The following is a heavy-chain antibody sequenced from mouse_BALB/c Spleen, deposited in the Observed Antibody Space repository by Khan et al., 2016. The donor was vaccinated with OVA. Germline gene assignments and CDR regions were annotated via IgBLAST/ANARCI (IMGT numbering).Heavy chain of an antibody. CDR2: MSSGSSTI. CDR3: VRSGGNFHWYFDV. CDR1: GFTFSSFG. V-gene: IGHV5-17*02. J-gene: IGHJ1*01. D-gene: IGHD2-1*01. Sequence: EVELVESGGGLVQPGGSRKLSCAASGFTFSSFGMHWVRQAPKKGLEWVAYMSSGSSTIYYVDTVKGRFTISRDNPKTTLFLQMTSLRSEDTAMYYCVRSGGNFHWYFDVWGAGTSVTVSS.